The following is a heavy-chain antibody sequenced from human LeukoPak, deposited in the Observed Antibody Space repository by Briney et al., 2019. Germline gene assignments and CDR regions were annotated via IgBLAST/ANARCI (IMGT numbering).Heavy chain of an antibody. CDR1: GGSISSYY. V-gene: IGHV4-59*01. Sequence: SETLSLTCTVSGGSISSYYWSWIRQPPGKGLEWIGYIYYSGSTNYNPSLKSRVTIAVDTSKNQFSLKLSSVTAADTAVYYCARGSFWRGYYYYYYYMDVWGKGTTVTVSS. D-gene: IGHD3-3*01. CDR2: IYYSGST. J-gene: IGHJ6*03. CDR3: ARGSFWRGYYYYYYYMDV.